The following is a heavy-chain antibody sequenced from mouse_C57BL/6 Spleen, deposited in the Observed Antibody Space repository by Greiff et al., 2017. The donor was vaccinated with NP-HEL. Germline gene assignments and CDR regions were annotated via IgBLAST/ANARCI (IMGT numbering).Heavy chain of an antibody. Sequence: QVQLKQPGAELVMPGASVKLSCKASGYTFTSYWMHWVKQRPGQGLEWIGEIDPSDSYTNYNQKFKGKSTLTVDKSSSTAYMQLSSLTSEDSAVYYCARKGGYFPYAMDYWGQGTSVTVSS. CDR3: ARKGGYFPYAMDY. D-gene: IGHD2-3*01. CDR2: IDPSDSYT. J-gene: IGHJ4*01. CDR1: GYTFTSYW. V-gene: IGHV1-69*01.